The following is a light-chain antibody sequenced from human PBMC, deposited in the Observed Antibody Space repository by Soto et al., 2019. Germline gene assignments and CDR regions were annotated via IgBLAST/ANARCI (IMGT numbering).Light chain of an antibody. J-gene: IGLJ2*01. CDR2: LNSDGSH. CDR3: QTWGTGIVV. V-gene: IGLV4-69*01. Sequence: QSVVTQSPSASASLGASVKLTCTLSSGHSSYAIAWHQQQPEKGPRYLMKLNSDGSHSKGDGIPDRFSGSSSGAERYLTISSLQSEHEADYYCQTWGTGIVVLGGGTKVTVL. CDR1: SGHSSYA.